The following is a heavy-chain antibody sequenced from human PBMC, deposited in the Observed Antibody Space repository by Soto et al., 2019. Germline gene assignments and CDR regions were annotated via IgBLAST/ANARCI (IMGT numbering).Heavy chain of an antibody. Sequence: SDTLSLTCNVSGASLSRYYWSWIRQPPGKGLEWIGRIYATGDTDYNPSLKSRISMSVDMSKKQFSLTLRSVTAADTAIYYCVRDGTKNLRDRFEPWGRVILFTASS. CDR1: GASLSRYY. D-gene: IGHD1-26*01. J-gene: IGHJ5*02. CDR2: IYATGDT. CDR3: VRDGTKNLRDRFEP. V-gene: IGHV4-4*07.